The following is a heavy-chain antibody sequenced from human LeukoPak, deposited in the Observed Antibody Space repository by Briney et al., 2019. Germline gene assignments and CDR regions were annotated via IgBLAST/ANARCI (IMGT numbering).Heavy chain of an antibody. CDR3: ARGVSKNP. V-gene: IGHV3-21*01. Sequence: GGSLRLSCATSGFTFSRNSMNWVRQAPGKGLEWVSSISSSSSSIYYADSVKGRFTISRDNARNSLYLQMNSLRAEDTAVYYCARGVSKNPWGQGTLVTVSS. CDR1: GFTFSRNS. J-gene: IGHJ5*02. CDR2: ISSSSSSI.